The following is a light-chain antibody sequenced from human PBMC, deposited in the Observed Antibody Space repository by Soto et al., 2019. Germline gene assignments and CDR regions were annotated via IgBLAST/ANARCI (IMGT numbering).Light chain of an antibody. CDR1: QSTSSW. J-gene: IGKJ1*01. CDR2: KAS. Sequence: DIPMTQSPSTLSASVGDRVTITCRASQSTSSWLAWYQQKPGKAPKLLIYKASSLESGVPSRFSGSGSGTEFTLTISSLQPDDFATYYCQQYNSYPWTFGQGTKVEIK. CDR3: QQYNSYPWT. V-gene: IGKV1-5*03.